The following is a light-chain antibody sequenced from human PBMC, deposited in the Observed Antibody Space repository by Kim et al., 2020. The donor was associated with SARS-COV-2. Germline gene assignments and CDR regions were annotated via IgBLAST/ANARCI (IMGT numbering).Light chain of an antibody. CDR3: QQYNAWHS. CDR1: QDVSSN. J-gene: IGKJ2*03. Sequence: EIVLTQSPGTLSLSPGERATLSCRASQDVSSNLAWYQQKPGQAPRLLIYGASNGASTRATGVPARFSGSGSGIDFTLSISSLQSEDSAIYYCQQYNAWHSFRQGTKLEI. V-gene: IGKV3-15*01. CDR2: GAS.